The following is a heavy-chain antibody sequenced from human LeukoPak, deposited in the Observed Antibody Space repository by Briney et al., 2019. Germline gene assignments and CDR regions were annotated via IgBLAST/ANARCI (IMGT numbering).Heavy chain of an antibody. Sequence: PGGSLRPSCAASGFTFSSYAMSWVRQAPGKGLEWVSAISGSGGSTYYADSVKGRFTISRDNSKNTLYLQMNSLRAEDTAVYYCAKTIAARPYYFDYWGQGTLVTVSS. D-gene: IGHD6-6*01. CDR3: AKTIAARPYYFDY. CDR2: ISGSGGST. J-gene: IGHJ4*02. V-gene: IGHV3-23*01. CDR1: GFTFSSYA.